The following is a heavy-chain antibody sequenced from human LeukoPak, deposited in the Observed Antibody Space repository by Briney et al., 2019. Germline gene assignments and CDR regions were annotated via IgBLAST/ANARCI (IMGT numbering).Heavy chain of an antibody. CDR3: ARDTYNYGSSAYYFDY. CDR1: GGSISTTSYF. V-gene: IGHV4-39*07. Sequence: SETLSLTCTVSGGSISTTSYFWAWIRQPPGEGLEWIGSIYYSGTTYYNSSLKSRVTMSVDTSKNQFSLKLSSVTAADTAVYYCARDTYNYGSSAYYFDYWGQGTLVTVSS. D-gene: IGHD5-18*01. CDR2: IYYSGTT. J-gene: IGHJ4*02.